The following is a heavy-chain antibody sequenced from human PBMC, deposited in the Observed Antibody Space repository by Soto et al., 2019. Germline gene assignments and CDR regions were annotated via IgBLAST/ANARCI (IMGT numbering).Heavy chain of an antibody. CDR3: AKALRTLDYYGMDV. CDR2: ISWNSGSI. Sequence: GGSLRLSCAASGFTFSSYAMHWVRQAPGKGLEWVSGISWNSGSIGYADSVKGRFTISRDNAKNSLYLQMNSLRAEDTALYYCAKALRTLDYYGMDVWGQGTTVTVSS. J-gene: IGHJ6*02. V-gene: IGHV3-9*01. D-gene: IGHD1-1*01. CDR1: GFTFSSYA.